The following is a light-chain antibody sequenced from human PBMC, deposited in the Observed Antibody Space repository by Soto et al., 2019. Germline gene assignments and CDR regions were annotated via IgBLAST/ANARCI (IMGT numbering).Light chain of an antibody. J-gene: IGKJ5*01. V-gene: IGKV1-5*03. Sequence: DIQMTQSPSTLSASVGDRVTITCRASQSISNWLAWYQQKPGKAPKLLIYKASSLESGVPSRFSGSGSGTEFTLTISSLQPDDCATYYCQHYNSYSITFGQGTRLEIK. CDR3: QHYNSYSIT. CDR1: QSISNW. CDR2: KAS.